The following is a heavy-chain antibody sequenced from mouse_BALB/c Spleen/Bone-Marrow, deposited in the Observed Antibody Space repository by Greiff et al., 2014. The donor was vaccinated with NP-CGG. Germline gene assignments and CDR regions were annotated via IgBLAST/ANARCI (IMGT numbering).Heavy chain of an antibody. Sequence: QVQLQQSGAKLVRPGVSVKISCKGSGYTFTDHAIYWVKRSHAKSLEWIGVISGYYGDAIYNQKFKGKATMTVDKSSSTAYMELARLTSEDSAIYYCARSGKVRNAMDYWGQGTSVTVSS. V-gene: IGHV1S137*01. D-gene: IGHD2-14*01. J-gene: IGHJ4*01. CDR3: ARSGKVRNAMDY. CDR1: GYTFTDHA. CDR2: ISGYYGDA.